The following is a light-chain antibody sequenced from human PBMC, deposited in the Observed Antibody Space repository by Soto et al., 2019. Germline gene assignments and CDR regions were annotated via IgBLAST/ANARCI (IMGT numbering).Light chain of an antibody. CDR2: GNS. V-gene: IGLV1-40*01. CDR3: QSYDSSLSGSV. J-gene: IGLJ2*01. CDR1: SSNIGAGYD. Sequence: QSVLTQPPSVSGDPGQRVTISRTGSSSNIGAGYDVHWYQQLPGTAPKLLIYGNSNRPSGVPDRFSGSKSGTSASLAITGLQAEDEADYYCQSYDSSLSGSVFGGGTKLTVL.